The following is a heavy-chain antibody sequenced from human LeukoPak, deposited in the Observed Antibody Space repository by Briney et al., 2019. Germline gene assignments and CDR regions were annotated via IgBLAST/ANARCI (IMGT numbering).Heavy chain of an antibody. CDR3: ARDDASRGFAGNSPLDY. J-gene: IGHJ4*02. Sequence: GASVKVSCKASGYTFTGYYMHWVRQAPGQGLEWMGWINPNSGGTNYAQKFQGRVTMTRDTSISTAYMELSRLRSDDTAVYYCARDDASRGFAGNSPLDYWGQGTLITVSS. V-gene: IGHV1-2*02. CDR2: INPNSGGT. CDR1: GYTFTGYY. D-gene: IGHD4-23*01.